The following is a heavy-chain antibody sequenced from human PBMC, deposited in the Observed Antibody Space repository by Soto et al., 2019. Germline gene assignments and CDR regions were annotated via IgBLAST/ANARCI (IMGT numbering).Heavy chain of an antibody. J-gene: IGHJ4*02. CDR3: ARSITMVRGVPDY. D-gene: IGHD3-10*01. V-gene: IGHV3-30-3*01. Sequence: QVQLVESGGGVVQPGRSLRLSCAASGFTFSSYAMHWVRQAPGKGLEWVAVISYDGSNKYYADSVKGRFTISRDNSKNTLYLQMTSLRAEDTAVYYCARSITMVRGVPDYWGQGTLVTVSS. CDR1: GFTFSSYA. CDR2: ISYDGSNK.